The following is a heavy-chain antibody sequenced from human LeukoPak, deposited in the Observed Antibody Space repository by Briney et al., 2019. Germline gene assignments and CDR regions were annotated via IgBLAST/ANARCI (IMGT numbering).Heavy chain of an antibody. J-gene: IGHJ4*02. CDR3: ARDRGGGYSSSWYPDY. Sequence: VASVKVSCKASGYTFTSYGISWVRQAPGQGLEWMGWISAYNGNTNYAQKLQGRVTMTTDTSTSTAYMELRSLRSDDTAVYYCARDRGGGYSSSWYPDYWGQGTLVTVSS. D-gene: IGHD6-13*01. V-gene: IGHV1-18*01. CDR1: GYTFTSYG. CDR2: ISAYNGNT.